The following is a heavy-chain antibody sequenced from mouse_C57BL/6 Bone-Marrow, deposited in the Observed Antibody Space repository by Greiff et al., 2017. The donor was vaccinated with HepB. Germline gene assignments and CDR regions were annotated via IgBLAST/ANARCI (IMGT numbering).Heavy chain of an antibody. CDR2: IDPENGDT. V-gene: IGHV14-4*01. J-gene: IGHJ2*01. CDR1: GFNIKDDY. D-gene: IGHD2-4*01. Sequence: EVQLQQSGAELVRPGASAKLSCTASGFNIKDDYMHWVKQRPEQGLEWIGWIDPENGDTEYASKFQGKATITADTSSNTAYLQLSSLTSEDTAVYYCTTRDYDDYFDYWCQGTTLTVSS. CDR3: TTRDYDDYFDY.